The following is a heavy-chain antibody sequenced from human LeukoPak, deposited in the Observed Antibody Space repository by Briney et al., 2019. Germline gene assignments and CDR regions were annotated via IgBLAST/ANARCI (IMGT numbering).Heavy chain of an antibody. D-gene: IGHD5-18*01. CDR2: IYYSGST. V-gene: IGHV4-59*01. CDR1: GGSISSYY. J-gene: IGHJ4*02. Sequence: SETLSLTCTVSGGSISSYYWSWIRQPPGKGLEWIGYIYYSGSTNYNPSLKSRVTISVDTSKNQFSLKLSSVTAADTAVYYCARGYSYGSRFFDYWGQGTLVTISS. CDR3: ARGYSYGSRFFDY.